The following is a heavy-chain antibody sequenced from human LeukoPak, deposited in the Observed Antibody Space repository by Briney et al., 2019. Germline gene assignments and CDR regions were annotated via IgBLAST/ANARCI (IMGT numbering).Heavy chain of an antibody. D-gene: IGHD2-15*01. CDR1: GFTFSSYS. CDR3: AKQYCSGGSCYSGDYFDY. V-gene: IGHV3-30*02. Sequence: GGSLRLSCAASGFTFSSYSMNWVRQAPGKGLEWVAFIRYDGSNKYYGDSVKGRFTISRDNSKNTLYLQMNSLRAEDTAVYYCAKQYCSGGSCYSGDYFDYWGQGTLVTVSS. CDR2: IRYDGSNK. J-gene: IGHJ4*02.